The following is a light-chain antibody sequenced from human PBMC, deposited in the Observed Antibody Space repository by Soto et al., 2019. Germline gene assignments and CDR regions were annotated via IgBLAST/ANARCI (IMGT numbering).Light chain of an antibody. CDR1: SSNIGAGFD. Sequence: QSALTQPPSVSGAPGQRVTISCTGSSSNIGAGFDVHWYQQLPGTAPKLLIYGNSNRPSGVPDRFSGSRSGTSASLAITWLQAEDEADYYCQSYDSSLTGSKVFGSGTKATVL. CDR2: GNS. V-gene: IGLV1-40*01. J-gene: IGLJ1*01. CDR3: QSYDSSLTGSKV.